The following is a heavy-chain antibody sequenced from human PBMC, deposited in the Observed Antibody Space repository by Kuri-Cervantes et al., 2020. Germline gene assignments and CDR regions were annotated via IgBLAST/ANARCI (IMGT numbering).Heavy chain of an antibody. Sequence: ASVKVSCKASGYTFTSYDINWVRQATGQGLEWMGWMNPNSGNTGYAQKFQGRVTMTRNTSMSTAYMELSSLRSEDTAVYYCASRGGATGSEGYYGMDVWGQGTTVTVSS. D-gene: IGHD5-12*01. V-gene: IGHV1-8*01. CDR1: GYTFTSYD. J-gene: IGHJ6*02. CDR2: MNPNSGNT. CDR3: ASRGGATGSEGYYGMDV.